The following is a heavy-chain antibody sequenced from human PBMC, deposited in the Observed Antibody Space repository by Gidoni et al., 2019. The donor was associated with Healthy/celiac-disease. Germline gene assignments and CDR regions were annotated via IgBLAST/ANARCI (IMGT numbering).Heavy chain of an antibody. CDR2: ITYEGSNK. CDR3: ARDIDYYGSGDYYYGMDV. V-gene: IGHV3-30-3*01. CDR1: GFTFRRYD. Sequence: QVQLVASGGGVVQPGRSLRLSCAASGFTFRRYDMHWVRQAPGKGLEWVAVITYEGSNKYYADAVKGRFTISRDNSKNTLYLQMNSLRAEDTAVYYCARDIDYYGSGDYYYGMDVWGQGTTVTVSS. D-gene: IGHD3-10*01. J-gene: IGHJ6*02.